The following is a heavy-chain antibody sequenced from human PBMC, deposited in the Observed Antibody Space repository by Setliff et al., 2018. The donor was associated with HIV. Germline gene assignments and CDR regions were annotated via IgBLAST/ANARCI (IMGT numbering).Heavy chain of an antibody. CDR2: IYASGST. D-gene: IGHD3-16*01. V-gene: IGHV4-59*08. CDR1: GGSMSSYY. J-gene: IGHJ3*02. CDR3: ARRVGVWAFDI. Sequence: PSETLSLTCAVSGGSMSSYYWSWIRQTPGKGLEWIGYIYASGSTKYNPSLESRVTISVDTSKNQFSLKLSSVTAADTAVYYCARRVGVWAFDIWGQGTMVTVSS.